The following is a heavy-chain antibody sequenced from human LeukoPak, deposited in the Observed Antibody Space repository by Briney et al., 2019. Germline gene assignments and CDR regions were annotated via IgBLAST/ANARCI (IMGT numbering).Heavy chain of an antibody. CDR1: GFTFSSYS. CDR2: ISSSSSYI. D-gene: IGHD6-19*01. J-gene: IGHJ4*02. CDR3: ARVRSSGSPGRYYFDY. V-gene: IGHV3-21*01. Sequence: PGGSLRLSCAASGFTFSSYSMNWVRQAPGKGLEWVSSISSSSSYIYYADSVKGRFTISRDNAKNSLYLQMNSLRAEDTAVYYCARVRSSGSPGRYYFDYWGQGTLVTVSS.